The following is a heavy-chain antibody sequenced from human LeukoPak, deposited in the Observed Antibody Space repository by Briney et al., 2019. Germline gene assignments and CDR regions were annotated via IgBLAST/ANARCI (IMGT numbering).Heavy chain of an antibody. V-gene: IGHV4-61*02. CDR3: ARGPYYYGSGSYHY. CDR2: IYISGST. D-gene: IGHD3-10*01. Sequence: SETLSLTCTVSGGSISSGSYYWSWIRQPAGKGLEWIGRIYISGSTNYNPSLMSRVTISVDTSKNQFSLKLSSVTAADTAVYYCARGPYYYGSGSYHYWGQGTLVTVSS. CDR1: GGSISSGSYY. J-gene: IGHJ4*02.